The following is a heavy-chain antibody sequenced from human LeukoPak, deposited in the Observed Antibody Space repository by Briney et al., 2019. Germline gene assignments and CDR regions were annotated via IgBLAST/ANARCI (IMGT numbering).Heavy chain of an antibody. Sequence: GGSLRLSCAASGFTFSSYAMSWVRQAPGKGLEWVSAISGSGGSTYYADSVKGRFTISRDNSKNTLYLQMNSLRAEDTAVYYCAKGGTAVDYYDSSEGCFDYWGQGTLVTVSS. J-gene: IGHJ4*02. CDR3: AKGGTAVDYYDSSEGCFDY. CDR1: GFTFSSYA. CDR2: ISGSGGST. D-gene: IGHD3-22*01. V-gene: IGHV3-23*01.